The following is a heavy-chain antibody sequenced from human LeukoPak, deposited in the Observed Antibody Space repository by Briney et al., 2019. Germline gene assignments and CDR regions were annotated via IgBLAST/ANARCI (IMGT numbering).Heavy chain of an antibody. CDR3: ARDPEGEGYYFDY. J-gene: IGHJ4*02. Sequence: SETLSLTCTVSGGSTSNYFCTWLRQSAGKGLEWIGRIHTSGSTNYNPSLKSRVSMSVDTAQNQFSLKLSSVTATDTAGYYCARDPEGEGYYFDYWGQGALVTVSS. V-gene: IGHV4-4*07. CDR2: IHTSGST. D-gene: IGHD3-3*01. CDR1: GGSTSNYF.